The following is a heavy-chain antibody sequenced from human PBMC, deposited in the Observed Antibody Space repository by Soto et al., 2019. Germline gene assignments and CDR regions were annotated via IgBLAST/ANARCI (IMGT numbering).Heavy chain of an antibody. CDR2: INPSGGST. CDR3: ARDAHLLFPGGSGAFDI. CDR1: GYTFTSYY. J-gene: IGHJ3*02. Sequence: ASVKVSCKASGYTFTSYYMHWVRQAPGQGLEWMGIINPSGGSTSYAQKFQGRVTMTRDTSTSTVYMELGSLRSEDTAVYYCARDAHLLFPGGSGAFDIWGQGTMVTVSS. D-gene: IGHD3-10*01. V-gene: IGHV1-46*03.